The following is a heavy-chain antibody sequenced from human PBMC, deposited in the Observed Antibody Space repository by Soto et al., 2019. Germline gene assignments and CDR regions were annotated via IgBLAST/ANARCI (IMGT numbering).Heavy chain of an antibody. D-gene: IGHD3-3*01. V-gene: IGHV5-51*01. Sequence: PGESLKISCKGSGYSFTSYWIGWVRQMPGKGLEWMVIIYPGDSDTRYSPSFQGQVTISADKSISTAYLQWSSLKASDTAMYYCARQAYYDFWSGYYGYYYYMDVWGKGTTVTVSS. J-gene: IGHJ6*03. CDR1: GYSFTSYW. CDR3: ARQAYYDFWSGYYGYYYYMDV. CDR2: IYPGDSDT.